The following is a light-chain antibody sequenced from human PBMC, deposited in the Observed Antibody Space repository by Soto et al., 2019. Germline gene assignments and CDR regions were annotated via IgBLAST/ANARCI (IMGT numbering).Light chain of an antibody. Sequence: QSVLTQPPSVSGAPGQIVTISCTGSSSNIGAGSDVHWYQQSPGRVPKLLVYGNKPRPPGVPDRFSASKSGTSSSLAITGLLADDEADYCCQSYDNNRRGLLLGGGSKLTVL. V-gene: IGLV1-40*01. CDR2: GNK. J-gene: IGLJ2*01. CDR3: QSYDNNRRGLL. CDR1: SSNIGAGSD.